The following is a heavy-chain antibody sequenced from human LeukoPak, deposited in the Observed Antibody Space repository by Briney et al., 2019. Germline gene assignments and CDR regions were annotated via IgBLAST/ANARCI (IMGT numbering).Heavy chain of an antibody. D-gene: IGHD3-9*01. J-gene: IGHJ4*02. CDR2: INTNTGNP. V-gene: IGHV7-4-1*02. CDR1: GYTFTSYA. Sequence: GASVKVSCKASGYTFTSYAMNWVRQAPGQGLEWMGWINTNTGNPTYAQGFTGRFVFSLDTSVSTAYLQISSLKAEDTAVYYCASGIRYFDWLLYYYFDYWGQGTLVTVSS. CDR3: ASGIRYFDWLLYYYFDY.